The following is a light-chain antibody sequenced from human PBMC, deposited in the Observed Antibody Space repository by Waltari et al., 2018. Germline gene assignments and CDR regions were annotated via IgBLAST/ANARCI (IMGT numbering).Light chain of an antibody. CDR1: QSVFYSSNNKNY. Sequence: VMTQSPDSLAVSLGERATINCKSSQSVFYSSNNKNYLAWYQHKPGQPPKLLIHWASTRESGVPDRFSGSGSGTDFTLTISSLQAEDVAVYYCQQYHSPPYTFGQGTRLEIK. J-gene: IGKJ2*01. V-gene: IGKV4-1*01. CDR2: WAS. CDR3: QQYHSPPYT.